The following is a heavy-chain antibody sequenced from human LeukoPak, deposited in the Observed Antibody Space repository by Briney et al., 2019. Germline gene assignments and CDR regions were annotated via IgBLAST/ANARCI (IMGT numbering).Heavy chain of an antibody. D-gene: IGHD1-1*01. CDR2: ISSSSINI. Sequence: GGSLRLSCAASGFTFSSYSMNWVRQAPGKGLEWVSYISSSSINIYYADSVKGRFTISRDNAKNSLYLHMNSLRDEDTAVYYCARDSPPRPRSKKGYPIGDYWGQGTLVTVSS. CDR3: ARDSPPRPRSKKGYPIGDY. J-gene: IGHJ4*02. CDR1: GFTFSSYS. V-gene: IGHV3-48*02.